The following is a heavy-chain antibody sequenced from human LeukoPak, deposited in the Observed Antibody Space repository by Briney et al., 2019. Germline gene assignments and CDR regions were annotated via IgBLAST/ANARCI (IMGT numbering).Heavy chain of an antibody. CDR1: GFTFSSYA. D-gene: IGHD3-22*01. V-gene: IGHV3-23*01. Sequence: GRSLRLSCAASGFTFSSYAMSWVRQAPGKGLEWVSAISGSSGNTYYADSVKGRFTISRDNSKNTLYLQMNNLRAEDTALYYCAKDFDSYYDSTGYGASFSYWGQGTLVTVSS. CDR3: AKDFDSYYDSTGYGASFSY. J-gene: IGHJ4*02. CDR2: ISGSSGNT.